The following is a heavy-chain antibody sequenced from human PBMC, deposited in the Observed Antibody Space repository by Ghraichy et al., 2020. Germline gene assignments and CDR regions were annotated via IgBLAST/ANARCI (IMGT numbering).Heavy chain of an antibody. D-gene: IGHD5-12*01. J-gene: IGHJ4*01. V-gene: IGHV3-7*01. CDR1: GLTFSNYW. Sequence: GGSLRLSCAASGLTFSNYWMTWIRQAPGKGLEWVANIKEDGSDKNYVDSVKGRFTISRDNAKNSLYLQMNSLRAEDTAVYYCARDVGSSGYDIFDYWGQGTLVTVSS. CDR3: ARDVGSSGYDIFDY. CDR2: IKEDGSDK.